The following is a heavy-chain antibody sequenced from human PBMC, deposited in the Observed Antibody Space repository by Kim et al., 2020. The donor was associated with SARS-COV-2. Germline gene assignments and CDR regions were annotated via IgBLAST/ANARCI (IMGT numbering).Heavy chain of an antibody. CDR1: GGSISSSSYY. V-gene: IGHV4-39*01. J-gene: IGHJ4*02. D-gene: IGHD1-26*01. Sequence: SETLSLTCTVSGGSISSSSYYWGWIRQPPGKGLEWIGSIYYSGSTYYNPSLKSRVTISVDTSKNQFSLKLSSVTAADTAVYYCARLEGVGATTEFDYWGQGTLVTVSS. CDR2: IYYSGST. CDR3: ARLEGVGATTEFDY.